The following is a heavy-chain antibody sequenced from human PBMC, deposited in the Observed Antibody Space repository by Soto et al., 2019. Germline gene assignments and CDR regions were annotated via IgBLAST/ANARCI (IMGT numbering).Heavy chain of an antibody. CDR3: SRLIAKYCSGYTCSAY. V-gene: IGHV1-69*01. CDR2: IIPILGTA. D-gene: IGHD2-15*01. CDR1: GVSFRSHA. Sequence: QVQLVQSGAEVKKPGSSVKVSCKASGVSFRSHAISWVRQAPGQGLEWMGGIIPILGTADYAQKFQGRVTITADESTSTAYMEVSSLRSEDTAVYYCSRLIAKYCSGYTCSAYWGQGTLVTVSS. J-gene: IGHJ4*02.